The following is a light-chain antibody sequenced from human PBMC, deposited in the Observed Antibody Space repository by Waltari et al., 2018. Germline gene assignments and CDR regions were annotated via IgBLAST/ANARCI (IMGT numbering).Light chain of an antibody. Sequence: QSALTQPASVSGSPGQSIIIPCTGTSSDIGDNNYVSWYQHHPGNAPKLMFYEVNHRPSGISYRFSGSKSGSTASLTISGVQAEDEADYYCSSYTAGNIVIFGGGTKVTVL. V-gene: IGLV2-14*01. CDR1: SSDIGDNNY. CDR3: SSYTAGNIVI. J-gene: IGLJ2*01. CDR2: EVN.